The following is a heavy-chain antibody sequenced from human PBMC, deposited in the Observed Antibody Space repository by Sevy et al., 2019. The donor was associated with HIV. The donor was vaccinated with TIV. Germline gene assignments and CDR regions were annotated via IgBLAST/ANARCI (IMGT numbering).Heavy chain of an antibody. Sequence: GGSLRLSCAASGFTLSSYGMHWVRQAPGKGLEWVAVIRYDGSNKYYADSVKGRFTISRDNSKNTLYLQMNSLRAEDTAGEYCARDRLGITISAEWGGGMDVWGQGTTVTVSS. CDR3: ARDRLGITISAEWGGGMDV. J-gene: IGHJ6*02. CDR2: IRYDGSNK. D-gene: IGHD3-3*01. V-gene: IGHV3-33*01. CDR1: GFTLSSYG.